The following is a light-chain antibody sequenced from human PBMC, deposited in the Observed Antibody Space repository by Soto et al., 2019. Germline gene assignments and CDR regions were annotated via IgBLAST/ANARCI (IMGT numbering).Light chain of an antibody. V-gene: IGKV3-15*01. CDR2: GAS. CDR1: QSVTSY. CDR3: QQYNNWLT. Sequence: IVLTQSPATLSLSPGERATLPCRASQSVTSYLAWYQQKPGQAPRLLIYGASTRATGIPARFSGSGSGTEFTLTISSLQSEDFAVYYCQQYNNWLTFGGGTKVDVK. J-gene: IGKJ4*01.